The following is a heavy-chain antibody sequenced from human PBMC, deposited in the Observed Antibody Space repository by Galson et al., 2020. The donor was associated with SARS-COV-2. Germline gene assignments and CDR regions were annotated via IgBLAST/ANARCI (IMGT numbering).Heavy chain of an antibody. CDR3: ARDGGLSVVVVVAATDHYFDY. CDR1: GFTFSSYA. D-gene: IGHD2-15*01. CDR2: ISYDGSNK. Sequence: GESLKISCAASGFTFSSYAMHWVRQAPGKGLEWVAVISYDGSNKYYADSVKGRFTISRDNSKNTLYLQMNSLRAEDTAVYYCARDGGLSVVVVVAATDHYFDYWGQGTLVTVSS. J-gene: IGHJ4*02. V-gene: IGHV3-30-3*01.